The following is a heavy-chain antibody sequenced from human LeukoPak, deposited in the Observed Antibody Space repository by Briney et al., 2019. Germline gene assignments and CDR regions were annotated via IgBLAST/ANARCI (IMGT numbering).Heavy chain of an antibody. CDR2: IYYSGNT. CDR3: ARGRVTMVRGVPSGMDV. Sequence: PSETLSLTCTVSGGSISSYCWSWIRQPPGKGLEWIGYIYYSGNTNYNPSLKSRVTISVDTSKNQFSLKLSSVTAADTAVYYCARGRVTMVRGVPSGMDVWGKGTTVTVSS. CDR1: GGSISSYC. J-gene: IGHJ6*04. D-gene: IGHD3-10*01. V-gene: IGHV4-59*01.